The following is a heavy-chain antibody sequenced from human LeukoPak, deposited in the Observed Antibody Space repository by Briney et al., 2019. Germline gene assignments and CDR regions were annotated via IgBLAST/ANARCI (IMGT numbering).Heavy chain of an antibody. CDR1: GFTFGSYA. CDR2: ISGSGGST. Sequence: GGSLRLSCAASGFTFGSYAMSWVRQAPGKGLEWVSAISGSGGSTYYADSVKGRFTISRDNSKNTLYLQMNSLRAEDTAVYYCAKRPRIAVAGDFDCWGQGTLVTVSS. CDR3: AKRPRIAVAGDFDC. J-gene: IGHJ4*02. D-gene: IGHD6-19*01. V-gene: IGHV3-23*01.